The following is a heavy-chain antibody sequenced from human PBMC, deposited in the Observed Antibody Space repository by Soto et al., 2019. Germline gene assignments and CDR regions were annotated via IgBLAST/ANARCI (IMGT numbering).Heavy chain of an antibody. J-gene: IGHJ3*01. CDR3: AHIVITYGGVVADDTFDV. CDR1: GFSLTTRGVG. Sequence: QITLMESGPTLVKPTETLTLTCTFSGFSLTTRGVGVGWIRQPPGKALEWLAVIYWDDDKRYSPSLKTRLVLTHDTPKNQVVLTMTNMHSVDTATYFCAHIVITYGGVVADDTFDVWGQGTMVTVSS. D-gene: IGHD3-16*02. V-gene: IGHV2-5*02. CDR2: IYWDDDK.